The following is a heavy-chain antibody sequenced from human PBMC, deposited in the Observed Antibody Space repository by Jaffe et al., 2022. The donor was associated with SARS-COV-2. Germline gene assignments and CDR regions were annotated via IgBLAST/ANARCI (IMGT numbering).Heavy chain of an antibody. V-gene: IGHV3-48*03. Sequence: EVQLVESGGGLVQPGGSLRLSCAASGFTFSSYEMNWVRQAPGKGLEWVSYISSSGSTIYYADSVKGRFTISRDNAKNSLYLQMNSLRAEDTAVYYCARVGIAVYYYYGMDVWGQGTTVTVSS. J-gene: IGHJ6*02. CDR3: ARVGIAVYYYYGMDV. CDR2: ISSSGSTI. D-gene: IGHD6-19*01. CDR1: GFTFSSYE.